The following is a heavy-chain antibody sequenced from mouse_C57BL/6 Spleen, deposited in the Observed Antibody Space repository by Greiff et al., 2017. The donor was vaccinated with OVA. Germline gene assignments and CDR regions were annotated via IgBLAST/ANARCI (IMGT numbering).Heavy chain of an antibody. D-gene: IGHD2-1*01. J-gene: IGHJ2*01. Sequence: EVKLQESGAELVRPGASVKLSCTASGFNIKDDYMHWVKQRPEQGLEWIGWIDPENGDTEYASKFQGKATITADTSSNTAYLQLSSLTSEDTAVYYCIIYYGNYEGYFDYWGQGTTLTVSS. CDR2: IDPENGDT. CDR3: IIYYGNYEGYFDY. CDR1: GFNIKDDY. V-gene: IGHV14-4*01.